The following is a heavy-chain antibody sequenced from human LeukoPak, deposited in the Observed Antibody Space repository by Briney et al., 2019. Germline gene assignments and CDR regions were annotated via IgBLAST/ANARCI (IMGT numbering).Heavy chain of an antibody. CDR3: ARGGSGYSIDY. Sequence: GSLRLSCAASGFTFSSYSMNWVRQAPGKGLEWVSSISSSSSYIYYADSVKGRFTISRDNAKNSLYLQMNSLSAEDTAVYYCARGGSGYSIDYWGQGTLVTVSS. CDR1: GFTFSSYS. V-gene: IGHV3-21*01. J-gene: IGHJ4*02. D-gene: IGHD3-3*01. CDR2: ISSSSSYI.